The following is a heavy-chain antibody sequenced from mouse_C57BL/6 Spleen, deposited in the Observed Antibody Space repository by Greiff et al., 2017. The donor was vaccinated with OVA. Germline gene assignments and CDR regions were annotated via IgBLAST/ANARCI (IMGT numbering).Heavy chain of an antibody. CDR3: ARSYYYGSRRYFDV. CDR1: GYTFTDYN. V-gene: IGHV1-18*01. Sequence: VQLQQSGPELVKPGASVKIPCKASGYTFTDYNMDWVKQSHGKSLEWIGDINPNNGGTIYNQKFKGKATLTVDKSSSTAYMELRSLTSEDTAVYYCARSYYYGSRRYFDVWGTGTTVTVSS. CDR2: INPNNGGT. D-gene: IGHD1-1*01. J-gene: IGHJ1*03.